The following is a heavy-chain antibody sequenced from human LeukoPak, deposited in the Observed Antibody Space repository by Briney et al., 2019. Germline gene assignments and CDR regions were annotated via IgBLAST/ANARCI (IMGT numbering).Heavy chain of an antibody. CDR3: ANEGGSPNDAFDI. Sequence: GGSLRLTCAASGFTFSSYAMHWVRQAPGKGLEWVAFIQYDGSIKHYADSAKGRFTISRDNSKNTLYLQMNNLRPEDTSVYYCANEGGSPNDAFDIWGQGTMVTVSS. D-gene: IGHD2-15*01. J-gene: IGHJ3*02. V-gene: IGHV3-30*02. CDR2: IQYDGSIK. CDR1: GFTFSSYA.